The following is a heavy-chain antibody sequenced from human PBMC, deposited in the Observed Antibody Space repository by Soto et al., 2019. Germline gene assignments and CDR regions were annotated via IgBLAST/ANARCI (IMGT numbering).Heavy chain of an antibody. D-gene: IGHD1-26*01. Sequence: EVQLVESGGGLVQPGGSLRLSCAVSGFTVNNNYVTWVRQSPEKGLEWVSVIYSGGSTYYADSVKGRFTISRDNSKNTVFLQMNSLRGDDTAVYYCARESSGNYYFDYWGQGTLVTVSS. CDR3: ARESSGNYYFDY. J-gene: IGHJ4*02. CDR1: GFTVNNNY. V-gene: IGHV3-53*01. CDR2: IYSGGST.